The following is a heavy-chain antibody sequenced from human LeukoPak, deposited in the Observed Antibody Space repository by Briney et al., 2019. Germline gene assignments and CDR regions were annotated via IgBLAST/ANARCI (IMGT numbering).Heavy chain of an antibody. D-gene: IGHD2-2*01. Sequence: SSETLSLICSVSGGSMSSYYWSWIRQPPGKGLEWIGSIYYSGSTNYNPSLKSRVSISVDTSKNQFSLKLSSVTAADTAVYYCATLIGYCSSTSCDEIDYWGQGTLVTVSS. CDR1: GGSMSSYY. J-gene: IGHJ4*02. CDR2: IYYSGST. CDR3: ATLIGYCSSTSCDEIDY. V-gene: IGHV4-59*12.